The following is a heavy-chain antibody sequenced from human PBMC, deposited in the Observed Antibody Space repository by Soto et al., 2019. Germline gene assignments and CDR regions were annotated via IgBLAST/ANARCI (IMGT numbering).Heavy chain of an antibody. V-gene: IGHV5-51*01. CDR2: IYPGNSNT. D-gene: IGHD3-22*01. Sequence: PVESLKISCQGSGYIFTNYWIGWVRQMPGTGLEWLGIIYPGNSNTRYSPSFEGQVTMSADNAKNTLYLQMNSLRAEDTAVYYCTRDSPGPQHYFDYWGQGKMVTVSS. J-gene: IGHJ4*02. CDR1: GYIFTNYW. CDR3: TRDSPGPQHYFDY.